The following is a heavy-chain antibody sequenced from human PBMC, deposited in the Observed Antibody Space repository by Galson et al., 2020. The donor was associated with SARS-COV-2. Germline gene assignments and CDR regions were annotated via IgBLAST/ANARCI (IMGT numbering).Heavy chain of an antibody. Sequence: GESLKISCAASGFTFSSYGMHWVRQAPGKGLEWVAVISYDGSNKYYADSVKGRFTISRDNSKNTLYLQMNSLRAEDTAVYYCAKGSRIYYDSSGYYYPPYYYYGMYVWGQGTTVTVSS. CDR2: ISYDGSNK. CDR1: GFTFSSYG. D-gene: IGHD3-22*01. J-gene: IGHJ6*02. CDR3: AKGSRIYYDSSGYYYPPYYYYGMYV. V-gene: IGHV3-30*18.